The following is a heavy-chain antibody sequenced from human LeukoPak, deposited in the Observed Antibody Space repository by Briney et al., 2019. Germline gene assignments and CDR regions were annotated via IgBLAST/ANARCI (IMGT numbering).Heavy chain of an antibody. Sequence: PGGSLRLSCEASGFTFNSHWMSWVRQAPGKGLEWVAAIWSDATNMYYANSVKGRFFIQRDDYQNTVYLELSSLRADDTAVYYCAKDAQRGFDYSNSFQYWGQGSLVTVSS. J-gene: IGHJ4*02. D-gene: IGHD4-11*01. CDR1: GFTFNSHW. CDR2: IWSDATNM. V-gene: IGHV3-33*06. CDR3: AKDAQRGFDYSNSFQY.